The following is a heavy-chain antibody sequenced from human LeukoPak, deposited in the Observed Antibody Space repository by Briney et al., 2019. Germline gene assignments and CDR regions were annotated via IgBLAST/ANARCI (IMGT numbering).Heavy chain of an antibody. V-gene: IGHV1-69*04. D-gene: IGHD3-22*01. CDR3: ASTTVFYYDSSGYSP. Sequence: GSSVKVSCKASGGTFSSYAISWVRQAPGQGLEWMGRIIPILGIANYAQKFQGRVTITADKSTSTAYMELSSLRSEDTAVYYCASTTVFYYDSSGYSPWGQGTLVTVSS. CDR2: IIPILGIA. CDR1: GGTFSSYA. J-gene: IGHJ5*02.